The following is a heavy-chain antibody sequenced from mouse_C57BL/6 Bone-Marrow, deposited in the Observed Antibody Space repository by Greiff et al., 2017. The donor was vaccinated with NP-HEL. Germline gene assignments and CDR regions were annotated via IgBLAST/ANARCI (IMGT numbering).Heavy chain of an antibody. V-gene: IGHV14-4*01. CDR1: GFNITDDY. J-gene: IGHJ4*01. CDR2: IDPENGDT. CDR3: TTGGSSPYAMDY. D-gene: IGHD1-1*01. Sequence: VQLQQSGAELVRPGASVKLSCTVSGFNITDDYMHWVKQRPEQGLEWIGWIDPENGDTEYASKFQGKATITADTSSNTAYLQLRSLTSEDTAVYYCTTGGSSPYAMDYWGQGTSVTVSS.